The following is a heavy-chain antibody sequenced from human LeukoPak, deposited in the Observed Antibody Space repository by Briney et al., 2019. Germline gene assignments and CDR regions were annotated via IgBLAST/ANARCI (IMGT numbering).Heavy chain of an antibody. CDR3: AVSGYSSSWYVS. CDR1: GFTFSSCS. V-gene: IGHV3-21*01. Sequence: GGSLRLSCAASGFTFSSCSMNWVRQAPGKGLEWVSSISSSSSYIYYADSVKGRFTISRDNAKNSLYLQMNSLRAEDTAVYYCAVSGYSSSWYVSWGQGTLVTVSS. CDR2: ISSSSSYI. D-gene: IGHD6-13*01. J-gene: IGHJ4*02.